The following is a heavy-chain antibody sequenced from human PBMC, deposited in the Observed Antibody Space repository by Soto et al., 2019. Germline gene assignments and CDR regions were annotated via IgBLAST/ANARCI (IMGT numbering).Heavy chain of an antibody. D-gene: IGHD2-15*01. CDR3: ASEASQEVLAAHYMDV. V-gene: IGHV1-3*01. CDR2: INAGDGNT. J-gene: IGHJ6*03. Sequence: QVQIVQSAAEVKKPGASVKVSCKASGYTFTKYPIHWVRQAPGQRLEWMGWINAGDGNTRYSQRFQGRITISRDTSASTAYMERGSLRSEDTAVYFCASEASQEVLAAHYMDVWGKGTTVIVSS. CDR1: GYTFTKYP.